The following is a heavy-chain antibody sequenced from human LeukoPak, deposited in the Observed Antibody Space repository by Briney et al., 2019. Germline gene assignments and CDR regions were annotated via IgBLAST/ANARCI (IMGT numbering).Heavy chain of an antibody. Sequence: GRSLRLSCAASGFTFSSYAMHWVRQAPGKGLEWVAVISYDGSNKYYADSVKGRFTISRDNSKNTLYLQMNSLRAEDTAVYYCARDALGRRFDYWGQGTLVTVSS. J-gene: IGHJ4*02. CDR1: GFTFSSYA. D-gene: IGHD3-16*01. CDR3: ARDALGRRFDY. V-gene: IGHV3-30*04. CDR2: ISYDGSNK.